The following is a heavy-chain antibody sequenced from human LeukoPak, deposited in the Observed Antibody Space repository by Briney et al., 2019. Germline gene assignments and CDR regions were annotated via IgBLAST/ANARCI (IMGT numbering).Heavy chain of an antibody. CDR2: IYYSGST. V-gene: IGHV4-59*08. J-gene: IGHJ4*02. CDR1: GGSISSYY. D-gene: IGHD3-22*01. CDR3: ARGGSGYSLDY. Sequence: PSETLSLTCTVSGGSISSYYWSWIRQPPGKGLEWIGYIYYSGSTSYNPSLKSRVTISVDTSKNQFSLKLNSVTAADTAVFYCARGGSGYSLDYWGQGTLVTVSS.